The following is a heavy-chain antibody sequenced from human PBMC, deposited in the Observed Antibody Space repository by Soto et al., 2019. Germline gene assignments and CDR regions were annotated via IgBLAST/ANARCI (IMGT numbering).Heavy chain of an antibody. J-gene: IGHJ6*02. CDR2: IYYSGST. CDR3: ASSGGSGSYYHVPGYYGMDV. D-gene: IGHD3-10*01. CDR1: GGSISSYY. Sequence: SETLSLTCTVSGGSISSYYWSWIRQPPGKGLEWIGYIYYSGSTNYNPSLKSRVTISVDTSKNQFSLKLSSVTAADTAVYYCASSGGSGSYYHVPGYYGMDVWGQGTTVTVSS. V-gene: IGHV4-59*01.